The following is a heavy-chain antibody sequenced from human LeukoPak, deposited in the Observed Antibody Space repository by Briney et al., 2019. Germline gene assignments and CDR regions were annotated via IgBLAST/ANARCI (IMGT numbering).Heavy chain of an antibody. J-gene: IGHJ6*03. CDR1: EFTFSDYY. CDR2: INQDGSEK. V-gene: IGHV3-7*01. CDR3: ARGRYGDYVSYYYYMDV. D-gene: IGHD4-17*01. Sequence: GGSLRLSCAASEFTFSDYYMSWIRQAPGKGLEWVATINQDGSEKYYVGSVKGRFTISRDNARNSLYLQMNSLRAEDTAVYYCARGRYGDYVSYYYYMDVWGKGTTVTISS.